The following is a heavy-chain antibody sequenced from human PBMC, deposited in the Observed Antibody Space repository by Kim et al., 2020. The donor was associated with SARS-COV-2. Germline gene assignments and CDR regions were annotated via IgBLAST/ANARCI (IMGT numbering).Heavy chain of an antibody. J-gene: IGHJ4*02. V-gene: IGHV3-23*01. CDR1: GFTFSTQS. D-gene: IGHD3-9*01. Sequence: GGSLRLSCAASGFTFSTQSMTWVRQAPGKGLEWVSAISGSDTGTYYADSVKGRFTISRDNSNNTLYLQMNSVRAEDTAVYYCVKLGAPIYDILTGYYHNWGQGTLVTVSS. CDR3: VKLGAPIYDILTGYYHN. CDR2: ISGSDTGT.